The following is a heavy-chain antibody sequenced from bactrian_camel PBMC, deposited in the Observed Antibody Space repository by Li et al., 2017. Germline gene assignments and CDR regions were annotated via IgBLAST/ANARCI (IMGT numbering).Heavy chain of an antibody. CDR1: GYDITTCE. CDR2: VSSDGAP. V-gene: IGHV3S53*01. Sequence: QLVESGGGSVQAGGSLKLSCTSSGYDITTCEKGWFRQAPGKERELVSIVSSDGAPTYADSVKGRFSISQDNAKNTVYLQMNSLKLEDTAMYYCAAGWEWCRAVVSGTDPEGDFGYWGQGTQVTVS. J-gene: IGHJ6*01. CDR3: AAGWEWCRAVVSGTDPEGDFGY. D-gene: IGHD6*01.